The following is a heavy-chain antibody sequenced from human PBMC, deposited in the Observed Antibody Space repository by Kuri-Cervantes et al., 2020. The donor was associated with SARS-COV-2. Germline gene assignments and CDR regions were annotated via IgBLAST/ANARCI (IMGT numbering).Heavy chain of an antibody. CDR3: ARHEYSSSWVDY. Sequence: SEPLSLTRTVSGGSVSSAGYYWSWIRQPPGKGLEWIGSIYYSGRTYYNPSLKSRVTISVDTSKNQFSLKLSSVTAADTAVYYCARHEYSSSWVDYWGQGTLVTVSS. CDR1: GGSVSSAGYY. J-gene: IGHJ4*02. V-gene: IGHV4-30-2*03. CDR2: IYYSGRT. D-gene: IGHD6-13*01.